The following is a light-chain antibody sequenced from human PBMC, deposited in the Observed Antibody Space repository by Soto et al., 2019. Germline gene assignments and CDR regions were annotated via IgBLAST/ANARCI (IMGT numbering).Light chain of an antibody. J-gene: IGKJ2*01. CDR2: KVS. Sequence: DVVMTQSPLSLPVTLGQPASISCRSSQSLVYSDGNTYLNWFQQRPGQSPRRLIYKVSNRDSGGPDRCSGSESGDDCTLKISRVEAEDVGLYYCMQGTHWPYTFGQGTKLEIK. CDR3: MQGTHWPYT. V-gene: IGKV2-30*01. CDR1: QSLVYSDGNTY.